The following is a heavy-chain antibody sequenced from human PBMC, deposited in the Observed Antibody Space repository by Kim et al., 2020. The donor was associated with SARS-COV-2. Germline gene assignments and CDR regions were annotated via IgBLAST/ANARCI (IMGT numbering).Heavy chain of an antibody. Sequence: DYAVSLRRRMTINPDTSKNQFSLHLNSVTPEDTAVYYCARASGSSYDYWGQGILVTVSS. V-gene: IGHV6-1*01. D-gene: IGHD6-6*01. J-gene: IGHJ4*02. CDR3: ARASGSSYDY.